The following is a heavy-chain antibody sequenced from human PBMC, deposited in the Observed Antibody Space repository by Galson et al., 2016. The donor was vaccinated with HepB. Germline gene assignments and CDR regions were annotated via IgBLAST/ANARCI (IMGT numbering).Heavy chain of an antibody. J-gene: IGHJ4*02. CDR3: AKDVHYDFWSALHNYFEY. CDR1: GFTFSSYA. V-gene: IGHV3-23*01. CDR2: ISGNGDSI. D-gene: IGHD3-3*01. Sequence: SLRLSCAASGFTFSSYAMSWVRQAPGKGLEWVSAISGNGDSIYYADSVRGRFTISRDNSKNTLFLQINSLRAEDTAVFYGAKDVHYDFWSALHNYFEYWGQGTLVTVSS.